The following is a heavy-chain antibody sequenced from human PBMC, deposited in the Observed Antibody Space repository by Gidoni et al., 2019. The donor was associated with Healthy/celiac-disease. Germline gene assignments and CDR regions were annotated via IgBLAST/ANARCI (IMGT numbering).Heavy chain of an antibody. CDR2: ISGSGGRK. CDR1: VFTFSGCA. V-gene: IGHV3-23*01. Sequence: ELLLLHSGGGLVLPGGSLRLSCAASVFTFSGCAMGWVRQAPGKGLGGVSAISGSGGRKYDAGGVKGRFTISRDNTKNTMYLQMNSLRAEDTAVYYGAKATGETATVYLFDYWGQGTLVTVSS. J-gene: IGHJ4*02. D-gene: IGHD2-21*02. CDR3: AKATGETATVYLFDY.